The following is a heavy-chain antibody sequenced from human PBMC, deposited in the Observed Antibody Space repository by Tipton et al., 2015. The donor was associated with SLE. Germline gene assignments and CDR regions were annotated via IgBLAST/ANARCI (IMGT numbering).Heavy chain of an antibody. V-gene: IGHV4-59*12. J-gene: IGHJ4*02. Sequence: LRLSCTVSGGSISSYYWSWIRQPPGKGLEWIGYIYYSGSTIYNPSLKRRVTISVDTSKNQFYLKLSSVTAADTAVYYCARGPSPSGGFDYWGQGTLVTVSS. D-gene: IGHD3-10*01. CDR3: ARGPSPSGGFDY. CDR1: GGSISSYY. CDR2: IYYSGST.